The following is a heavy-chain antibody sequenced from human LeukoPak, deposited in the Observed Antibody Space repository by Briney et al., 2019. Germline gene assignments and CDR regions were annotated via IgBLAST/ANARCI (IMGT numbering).Heavy chain of an antibody. D-gene: IGHD3-10*01. CDR2: INPNSGGT. V-gene: IGHV1-2*02. CDR3: ARDRVGPQGYCYGSGPGG. J-gene: IGHJ4*02. Sequence: ASVKVSCEASGYTFTGYYMHWVRQAPGQGLEWMGWINPNSGGTNYAQKFQGRVTMTRDTSISTAYMELSSLRSEDTAVYYCARDRVGPQGYCYGSGPGGWGQGTLVTVSS. CDR1: GYTFTGYY.